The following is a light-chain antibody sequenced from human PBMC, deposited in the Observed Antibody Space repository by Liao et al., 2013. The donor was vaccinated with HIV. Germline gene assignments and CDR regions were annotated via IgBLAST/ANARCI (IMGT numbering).Light chain of an antibody. J-gene: IGLJ2*01. CDR2: QDN. CDR1: KLGDKY. Sequence: SYELTQPPSVSVSPGQTASITCSGDKLGDKYACWYQQKPGQSPVLVIYQDNKRPSGIPERFSGSNSGNTATLTISGTQALDEADYYCQVWDSRGVFGGGTKLTVL. CDR3: QVWDSRGV. V-gene: IGLV3-1*01.